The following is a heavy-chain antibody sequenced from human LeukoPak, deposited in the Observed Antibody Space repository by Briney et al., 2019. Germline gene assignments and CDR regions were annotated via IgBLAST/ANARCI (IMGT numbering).Heavy chain of an antibody. J-gene: IGHJ6*03. CDR1: GGSTSPYY. CDR3: ARDSPHGYTLGHYYYFMDV. V-gene: IGHV4-4*07. D-gene: IGHD5-18*01. Sequence: PSETLSLTCTVSGGSTSPYYWTWIRQSAGKGLEFIGRIHSGGTTNYNPSLASRVSLSVDTSNNQVSLRLSSVTAADTAVYYCARDSPHGYTLGHYYYFMDVWGKGTTVTVS. CDR2: IHSGGTT.